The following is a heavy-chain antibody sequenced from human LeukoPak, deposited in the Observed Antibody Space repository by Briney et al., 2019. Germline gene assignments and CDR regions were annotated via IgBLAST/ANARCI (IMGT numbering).Heavy chain of an antibody. J-gene: IGHJ4*02. V-gene: IGHV1-2*02. CDR2: INPNSGGT. CDR3: ARPGDYYDSSGYCFDY. CDR1: GYTFTGYY. Sequence: GASVKVSCKASGYTFTGYYMHWVRQAPGQGLEWMGWINPNSGGTNYAQKFQGRVTMTRDTSISTAYMELSRLRSDDTAVYYCARPGDYYDSSGYCFDYWGQGTLVTVSS. D-gene: IGHD3-22*01.